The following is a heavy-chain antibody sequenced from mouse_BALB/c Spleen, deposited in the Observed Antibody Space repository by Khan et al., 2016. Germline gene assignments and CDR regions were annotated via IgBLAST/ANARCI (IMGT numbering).Heavy chain of an antibody. CDR2: IWTGGGT. D-gene: IGHD1-1*01. CDR1: GFSLTSYD. V-gene: IGHV2-9-2*01. Sequence: VELVESGPGLVAPSQSLSITCTVSGFSLTSYDISWIRQPPGKGLEWLGGIWTGGGTNSNSAFMSRMIISKDNSKSQVFLKMNSLQTDDTAIYYGVREGYGTTYGAIDYWGQGTSVTVSS. CDR3: VREGYGTTYGAIDY. J-gene: IGHJ4*01.